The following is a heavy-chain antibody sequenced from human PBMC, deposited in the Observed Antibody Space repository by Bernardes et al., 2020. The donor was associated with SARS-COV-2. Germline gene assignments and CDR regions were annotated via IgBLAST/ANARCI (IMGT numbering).Heavy chain of an antibody. CDR2: ISSSSSTI. V-gene: IGHV3-48*01. Sequence: GGSLRLSCSASGFSFSSYSMHWVRQAPGKGLEWVSYISSSSSTIYYAASVKGRFTISRDNAKNSLYLQMNSLRAEDTAVYYCARDLRIAAPTGWGQGTLVTGSS. CDR3: ARDLRIAAPTG. D-gene: IGHD6-6*01. CDR1: GFSFSSYS. J-gene: IGHJ4*02.